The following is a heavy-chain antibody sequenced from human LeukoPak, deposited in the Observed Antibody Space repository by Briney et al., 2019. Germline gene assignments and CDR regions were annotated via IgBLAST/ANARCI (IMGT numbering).Heavy chain of an antibody. Sequence: GGSLRLSCAASTFTFSRNVMHWVRQAPGKGLEWVANINQDGSEKYYVDSVKGRFTISRDNPKKSLYLQMNSLRDEDTAVYYCARAYWGSVDYWGQGTLVTVSS. CDR3: ARAYWGSVDY. CDR1: TFTFSRNV. V-gene: IGHV3-7*03. J-gene: IGHJ4*02. D-gene: IGHD7-27*01. CDR2: INQDGSEK.